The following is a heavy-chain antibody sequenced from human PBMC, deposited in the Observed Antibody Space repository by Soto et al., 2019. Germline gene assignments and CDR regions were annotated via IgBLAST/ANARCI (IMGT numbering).Heavy chain of an antibody. Sequence: QVQLVQSGAEVKKPGASVKVSCKASGYTFTSYDINWVRQATGQGLEWMGWMNPNNGNTGYAQKFQGRVTMTRNTSISTAYMELSSLRSEDTAVYYCARGPYGDYEYYYGMDVWGQGTTVTVSS. CDR2: MNPNNGNT. J-gene: IGHJ6*02. CDR1: GYTFTSYD. CDR3: ARGPYGDYEYYYGMDV. D-gene: IGHD4-17*01. V-gene: IGHV1-8*01.